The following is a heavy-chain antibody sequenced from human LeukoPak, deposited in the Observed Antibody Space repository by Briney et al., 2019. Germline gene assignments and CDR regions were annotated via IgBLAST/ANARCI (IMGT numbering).Heavy chain of an antibody. CDR1: GYTLTELS. D-gene: IGHD3-10*01. CDR2: FDPEDGET. Sequence: GASVKVSCKVSGYTLTELSMHWARQAPGNGLEWMGGFDPEDGETIYAQKFQGRVTMTEDTSADTAYMELSSLRSEDTALYYCAADPITMVRGVIIEGFDPWGQGTLVTVSS. J-gene: IGHJ5*02. V-gene: IGHV1-24*01. CDR3: AADPITMVRGVIIEGFDP.